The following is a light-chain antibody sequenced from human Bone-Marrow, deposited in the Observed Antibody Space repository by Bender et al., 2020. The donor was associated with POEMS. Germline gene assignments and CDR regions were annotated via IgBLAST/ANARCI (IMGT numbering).Light chain of an antibody. J-gene: IGLJ2*01. V-gene: IGLV3-1*01. Sequence: YDMTQPPSVSVSPGQTASISCSGNKLGNKYVCWYQQKPGQSPVLVIHQDTRRPSGIPERFSGSNSGNTATLTISGTQAMDEADYYCQAWDSSTAVFGGGTKLTVL. CDR2: QDT. CDR3: QAWDSSTAV. CDR1: KLGNKY.